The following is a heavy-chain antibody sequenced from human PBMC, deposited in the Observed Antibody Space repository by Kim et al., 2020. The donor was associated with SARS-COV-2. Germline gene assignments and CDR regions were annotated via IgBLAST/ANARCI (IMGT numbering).Heavy chain of an antibody. J-gene: IGHJ5*02. CDR1: GFTFSSYE. CDR3: ARGLVDCSSASCLYNWFDP. CDR2: ISTSGSTI. Sequence: GGSLRLSCAASGFTFSSYEMNWVRQAPGKGLEWVSYISTSGSTIYYADSVKGRFTISRDNAKKSLYLQMNSLRAEDTAVYYCARGLVDCSSASCLYNWFDPWGQGTLVTVSS. V-gene: IGHV3-48*03. D-gene: IGHD2-2*01.